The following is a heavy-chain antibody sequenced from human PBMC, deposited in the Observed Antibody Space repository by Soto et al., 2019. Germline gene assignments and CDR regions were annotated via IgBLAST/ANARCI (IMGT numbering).Heavy chain of an antibody. V-gene: IGHV3-66*01. CDR1: GFTVSSNY. D-gene: IGHD1-1*01. J-gene: IGHJ3*02. CDR3: GRDPLGTLMHAFDI. Sequence: EVQLVESGGGLVQPGGSLRLSCAASGFTVSSNYMSWVRQAPGKGLEWVSVIYSGGSTYYADSVKGRFTISRDNSKNTLYLQMNSLRAEDTGVSYCGRDPLGTLMHAFDIWGQGTMVTVSS. CDR2: IYSGGST.